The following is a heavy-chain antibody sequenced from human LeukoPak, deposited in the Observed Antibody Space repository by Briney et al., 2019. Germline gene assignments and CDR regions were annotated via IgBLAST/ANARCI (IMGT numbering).Heavy chain of an antibody. J-gene: IGHJ4*02. CDR2: INSDGSTT. CDR3: ARGATWGQWYFDH. D-gene: IGHD6-19*01. CDR1: GFTFSTYF. V-gene: IGHV3-74*01. Sequence: GGSLRLSCAASGFTFSTYFMHWVRQAPGKGLVWVSRINSDGSTTSHADSVKGRFTPSRDNSKNMFFLQMNFLTVEDTAIYYCARGATWGQWYFDHWGQGTPVTVSS.